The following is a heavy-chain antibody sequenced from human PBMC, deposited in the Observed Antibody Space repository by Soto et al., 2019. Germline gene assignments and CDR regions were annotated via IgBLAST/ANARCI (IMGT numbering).Heavy chain of an antibody. CDR3: ASDRERGPKPVTSGTQPLDY. V-gene: IGHV3-30-3*01. J-gene: IGHJ4*02. CDR1: GFTFSSYA. CDR2: ISYDGNNK. Sequence: QVQLVESGGGVVQPGKSLRLSCAASGFTFSSYAMHWVRQAPGKGLEWVAVISYDGNNKYYGDSVRGRFTISRDTSKNTVYLQKNSLRTEGTAVYHAASDRERGPKPVTSGTQPLDYWGKGSMVTASS. D-gene: IGHD1-26*01.